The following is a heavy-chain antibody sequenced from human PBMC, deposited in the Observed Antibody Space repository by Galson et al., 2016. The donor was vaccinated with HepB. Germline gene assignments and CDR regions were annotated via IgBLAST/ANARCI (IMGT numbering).Heavy chain of an antibody. V-gene: IGHV3-48*01. D-gene: IGHD3-10*01. Sequence: LRLSCAVSGVTFSSLSMNWVRQAPGKGLEWVSYLPSENNIKHYADSVRGRFTISRDNAKNSLYLQMNSLRVEDTAVYYCACNRRGVFLLDCWGQGTLVTVSS. CDR2: LPSENNIK. J-gene: IGHJ4*02. CDR1: GVTFSSLS. CDR3: ACNRRGVFLLDC.